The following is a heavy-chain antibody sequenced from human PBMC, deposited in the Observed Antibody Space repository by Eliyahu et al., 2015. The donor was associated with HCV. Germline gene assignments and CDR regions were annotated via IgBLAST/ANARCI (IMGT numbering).Heavy chain of an antibody. CDR2: IYYSGST. V-gene: IGHV4-39*01. CDR1: GGXXSSSXYY. CDR3: ATMWAGWFGELYHYYFDY. J-gene: IGHJ4*02. D-gene: IGHD3-10*01. Sequence: QVQLQEAGPGLVKPSETLSLACTXSGGXXSSSXYYWAWIRQPPGQGLEWIGSIYYSGSTYYNPSFKSRVTISVDMSKNQFSLNLSSVTAADTAVYYCATMWAGWFGELYHYYFDYWGQGTLVTVSS.